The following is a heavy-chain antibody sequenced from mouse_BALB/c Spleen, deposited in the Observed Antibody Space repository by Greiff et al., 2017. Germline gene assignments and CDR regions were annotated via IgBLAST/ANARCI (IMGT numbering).Heavy chain of an antibody. CDR3: ARLGYDGYYRGNAMDY. J-gene: IGHJ4*01. CDR1: GYTFTSYW. V-gene: IGHV1-7*01. CDR2: INPSTGYT. D-gene: IGHD2-3*01. Sequence: QVQLKESGAELAKPGASVKMSCKASGYTFTSYWMHWVKQRPGQGLEWIGYINPSTGYTEYNQKFKDKATLTADKSSSTAYMQLSSLTSEDSAVYYCARLGYDGYYRGNAMDYWGQGTSVTVSS.